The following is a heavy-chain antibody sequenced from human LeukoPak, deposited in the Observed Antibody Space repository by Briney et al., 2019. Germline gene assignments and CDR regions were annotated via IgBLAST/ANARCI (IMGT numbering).Heavy chain of an antibody. CDR2: IYNSESI. CDR1: GGSISGYY. D-gene: IGHD6-13*01. V-gene: IGHV4-4*07. CDR3: ARDRSSSYTRDWFDP. J-gene: IGHJ5*02. Sequence: SETLSLTCTVSGGSISGYYWSWIRQPAGKGLEWIGRIYNSESINYNPSLKSRVTMSINTSKNQFSLKLNSVTAADTAVYYCARDRSSSYTRDWFDPWGQGVLVTVSS.